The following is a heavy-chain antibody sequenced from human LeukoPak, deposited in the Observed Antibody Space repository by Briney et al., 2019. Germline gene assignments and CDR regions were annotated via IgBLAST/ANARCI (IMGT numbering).Heavy chain of an antibody. J-gene: IGHJ4*02. CDR1: GYTFTSYY. V-gene: IGHV1-46*01. CDR2: INPSGGST. D-gene: IGHD6-19*01. Sequence: ASVKVSCKTSGYTFTSYYMHWVRQAPGQGLEWMGIINPSGGSTSYAQKLQGRVTMTTDTSTSTAYMELRSLRSDDTAVYYCARAYSSGWYPSFDYWGQGTLVTVSS. CDR3: ARAYSSGWYPSFDY.